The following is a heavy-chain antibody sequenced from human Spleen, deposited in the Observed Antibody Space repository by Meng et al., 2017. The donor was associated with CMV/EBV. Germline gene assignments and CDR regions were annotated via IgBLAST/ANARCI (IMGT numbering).Heavy chain of an antibody. V-gene: IGHV4-39*07. CDR2: IFYSGSA. CDR1: GGSISSSSYY. Sequence: SETLSLTCTVSGGSISSSSYYWGWIRQPPGKGLEWIGTIFYSGSAYYNPSLKSRVTISVDTSKNQFSLKLSSVTAADTAVYYCARGLRITIFGVVRHYYYGMDVWGQGTTVTVSS. J-gene: IGHJ6*02. CDR3: ARGLRITIFGVVRHYYYGMDV. D-gene: IGHD3-3*01.